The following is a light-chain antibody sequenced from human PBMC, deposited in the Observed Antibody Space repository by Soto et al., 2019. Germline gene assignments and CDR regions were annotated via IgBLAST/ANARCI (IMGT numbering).Light chain of an antibody. CDR3: QQRSSWPPSIT. CDR2: GAS. Sequence: ILMTHYPSTLSVSAGERVTLSCRASQSVSSTLALYQQKPGQAPSRLIYGASTSASGIPARFSGSGSGTDFTLTISSLEPEDFAVYYCQQRSSWPPSITFGQGTRLEI. CDR1: QSVSST. V-gene: IGKV3-15*01. J-gene: IGKJ5*01.